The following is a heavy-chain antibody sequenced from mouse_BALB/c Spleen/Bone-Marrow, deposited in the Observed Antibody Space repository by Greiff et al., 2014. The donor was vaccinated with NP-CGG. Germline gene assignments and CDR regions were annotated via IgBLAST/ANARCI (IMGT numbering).Heavy chain of an antibody. CDR1: GYSFTGYY. J-gene: IGHJ1*01. CDR3: ARGYGNYDYWYFDV. Sequence: EVQLQQSGPELVRPGASVKISCKASGYSFTGYYMHWVKQSHVKSLEWIGRINPYNGATSYNQNFKDKASLTEDKSSSTAYMELHSLTSEDSAVYYCARGYGNYDYWYFDVWGAGTTVTVSS. CDR2: INPYNGAT. D-gene: IGHD2-1*01. V-gene: IGHV1-31*01.